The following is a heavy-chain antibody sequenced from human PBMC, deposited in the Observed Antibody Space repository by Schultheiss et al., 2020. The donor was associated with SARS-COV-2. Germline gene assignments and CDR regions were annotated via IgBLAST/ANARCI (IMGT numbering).Heavy chain of an antibody. Sequence: GGSLRLSCAASGFTFDDYAMHWVRQAPGKGLEWVSGISWISGSMGYADSVKCRFTISRDNAKNSLYLQMNSLRAEDTALYYCARDFGGCSSSSCYRYYFDYWGQGTLVTVSS. J-gene: IGHJ4*02. CDR1: GFTFDDYA. CDR3: ARDFGGCSSSSCYRYYFDY. CDR2: ISWISGSM. D-gene: IGHD2-2*02. V-gene: IGHV3-9*01.